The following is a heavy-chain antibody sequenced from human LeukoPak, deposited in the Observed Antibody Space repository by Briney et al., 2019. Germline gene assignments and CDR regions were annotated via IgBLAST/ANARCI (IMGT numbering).Heavy chain of an antibody. V-gene: IGHV3-13*01. CDR1: GFTVSSNY. CDR3: VRGGGTGFDS. D-gene: IGHD1-1*01. J-gene: IGHJ4*02. CDR2: IASADFS. Sequence: GGSLRLSCAASGFTVSSNYMSWVRQASGKGLEWVSGIASADFSYYLGSVRGRFTISRENAKNSLYLQMNSLRVGDTAVYYCVRGGGTGFDSWGQGTLVTVAS.